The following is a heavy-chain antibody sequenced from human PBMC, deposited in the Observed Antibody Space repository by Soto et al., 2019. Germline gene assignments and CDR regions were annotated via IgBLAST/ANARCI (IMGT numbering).Heavy chain of an antibody. Sequence: SVKVSCKASGFTFTSSAMQWVRQARGQRLEWIGWIVVGSGNTNYAQKFQERVTITRDMSTSTAYMELSSLRSEDTAVYYCAAGGPGFYDSSGYYHDLHDFDIWGQGTMVTVS. CDR2: IVVGSGNT. CDR1: GFTFTSSA. J-gene: IGHJ3*02. V-gene: IGHV1-58*02. CDR3: AAGGPGFYDSSGYYHDLHDFDI. D-gene: IGHD3-22*01.